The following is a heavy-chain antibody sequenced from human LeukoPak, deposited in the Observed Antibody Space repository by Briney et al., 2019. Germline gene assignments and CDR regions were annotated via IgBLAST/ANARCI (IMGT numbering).Heavy chain of an antibody. CDR3: ARPRIAARPGYFGY. CDR2: INHSGST. CDR1: GGSFSGYY. J-gene: IGHJ4*02. D-gene: IGHD6-6*01. Sequence: SETLSLTCAVYGGSFSGYYWSWIRQPPGKGLEWIGEINHSGSTNYNPSLKSRVTISVDTSKNQFSLKLSSVTAADTAVYYCARPRIAARPGYFGYWGQGILVTVSS. V-gene: IGHV4-34*01.